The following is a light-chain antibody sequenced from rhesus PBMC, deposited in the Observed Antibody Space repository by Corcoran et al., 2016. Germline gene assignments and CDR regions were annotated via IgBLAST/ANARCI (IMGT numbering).Light chain of an antibody. CDR3: QQERNWPLT. CDR1: QSVSSN. CDR2: DTS. J-gene: IGKJ4*01. V-gene: IGKV3-35*01. Sequence: EIVMTQSPATLSLSPGERATLSCRASQSVSSNLAWYQQKPGQAPRLLNNDTSPRAPGVPDRFSGNGSGTGFTLTISSLEPEDFGVYYCQQERNWPLTFGGGTKVEIK.